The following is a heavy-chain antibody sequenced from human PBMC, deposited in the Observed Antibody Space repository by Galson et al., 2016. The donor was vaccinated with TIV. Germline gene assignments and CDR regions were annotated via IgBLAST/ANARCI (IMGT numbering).Heavy chain of an antibody. CDR3: VRVLQNWIFDH. Sequence: SLRLSCAASGFTFDNFAMHWVRQAPGKGLEWVAVISYDGSNQFYAHSVTGRFILSRDNAKNTLSLQMSSLRPEDTTLYYCVRVLQNWIFDHWGQGTLVTASS. D-gene: IGHD1-1*01. V-gene: IGHV3-30*04. J-gene: IGHJ4*02. CDR1: GFTFDNFA. CDR2: ISYDGSNQ.